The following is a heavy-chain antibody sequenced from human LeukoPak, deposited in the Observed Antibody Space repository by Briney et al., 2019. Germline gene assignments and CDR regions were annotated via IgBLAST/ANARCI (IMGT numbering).Heavy chain of an antibody. CDR2: ISTSSSSI. V-gene: IGHV3-21*01. Sequence: GGSLRLSCAASGFTFSSYYINWVRQAPGKGLEWVSSISTSSSSIYYADSVKGRFTISRDNAKNSLHLQMNSLRAEDTAVYYCARDAYYGSGFDYWGQGTLITVSS. J-gene: IGHJ4*02. CDR3: ARDAYYGSGFDY. D-gene: IGHD3-10*01. CDR1: GFTFSSYY.